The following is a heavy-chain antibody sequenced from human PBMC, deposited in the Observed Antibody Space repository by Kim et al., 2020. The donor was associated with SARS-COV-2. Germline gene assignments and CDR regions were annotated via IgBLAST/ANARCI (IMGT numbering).Heavy chain of an antibody. Sequence: SETLSLTCAVSGGSINSGGYSWSWIRQPPGKGLEWIGYIYHSGSTYYNPSLKSRVTISVDRSKNQFSLKLTSVTAADTAVYYCARGRMATSEFDYWGQGTLVTVSS. CDR2: IYHSGST. V-gene: IGHV4-30-2*01. CDR1: GGSINSGGYS. J-gene: IGHJ4*02. D-gene: IGHD5-12*01. CDR3: ARGRMATSEFDY.